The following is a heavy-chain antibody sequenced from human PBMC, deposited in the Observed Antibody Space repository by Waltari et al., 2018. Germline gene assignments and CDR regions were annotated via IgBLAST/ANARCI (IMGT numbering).Heavy chain of an antibody. J-gene: IGHJ3*02. Sequence: QVQLVQSGAEVKKPGASVKVSCKASGYTFTGYYMHWVRQAPGQGLEWMGRINPNSGGTNYAQKFQGRVTMTRDTSISTAYMELSSLRSEDTAVYYCARAIAAADPDAFDIWGQGTMVTVSS. CDR2: INPNSGGT. D-gene: IGHD6-13*01. CDR3: ARAIAAADPDAFDI. CDR1: GYTFTGYY. V-gene: IGHV1-2*06.